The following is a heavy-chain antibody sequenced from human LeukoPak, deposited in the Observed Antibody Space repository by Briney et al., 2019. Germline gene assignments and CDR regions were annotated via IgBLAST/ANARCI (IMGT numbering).Heavy chain of an antibody. D-gene: IGHD3-10*01. V-gene: IGHV4-34*01. J-gene: IGHJ5*02. Sequence: SETLSLTCAVYGGSFSGYYWNWIRQPPGKGLEWIGEINHSGSTNYNPSLKSRVTISVDTSKNQFSLKLSSVTAADTAVYYCARQSITMVRGVIITNWFDPWGQGTLVTVSS. CDR1: GGSFSGYY. CDR3: ARQSITMVRGVIITNWFDP. CDR2: INHSGST.